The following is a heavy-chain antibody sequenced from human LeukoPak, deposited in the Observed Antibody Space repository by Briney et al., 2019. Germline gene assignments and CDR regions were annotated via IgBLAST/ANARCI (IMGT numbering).Heavy chain of an antibody. CDR2: IYHSGST. CDR1: GYSISSGYY. V-gene: IGHV4-38-2*02. Sequence: KPSETLSLTCTVSGYSISSGYYWGWIRQPPGKGLEWIGSIYHSGSTYYNPSLKSRVTISVDTSKNQFSLKLSSVTAADTAVYYCARVDAAFDIWGQGTMVTVSS. J-gene: IGHJ3*02. CDR3: ARVDAAFDI.